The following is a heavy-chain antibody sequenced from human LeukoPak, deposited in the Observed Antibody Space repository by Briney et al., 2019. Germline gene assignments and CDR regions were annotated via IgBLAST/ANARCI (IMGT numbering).Heavy chain of an antibody. D-gene: IGHD1-14*01. J-gene: IGHJ4*02. Sequence: GASVKVSCKASGYTFTSCGISWVRQAPGQGLEWMGWISAYNGNTNYAQKLQGRVTMTTDTSTSTAYMELRSLRSDDTAVYYCAREPLGRPRTYYFDYWGQGTLVTVSS. CDR1: GYTFTSCG. V-gene: IGHV1-18*01. CDR3: AREPLGRPRTYYFDY. CDR2: ISAYNGNT.